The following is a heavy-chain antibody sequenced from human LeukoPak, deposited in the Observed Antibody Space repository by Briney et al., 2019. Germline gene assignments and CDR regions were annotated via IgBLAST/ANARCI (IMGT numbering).Heavy chain of an antibody. CDR2: INSDGSST. CDR1: GGSFSGYY. J-gene: IGHJ5*02. Sequence: PSETLSLTCAVYGGSFSGYYWSWIRQPPGKGLVWVSRINSDGSSTSYADSVKGRFTISRDNAKNTLYLQMNSLRAEDTAVYYCAKPRSWGQGTLVTVSS. V-gene: IGHV3-74*01. CDR3: AKPRS.